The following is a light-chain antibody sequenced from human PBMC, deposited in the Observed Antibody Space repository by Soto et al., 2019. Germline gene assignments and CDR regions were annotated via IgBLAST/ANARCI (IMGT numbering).Light chain of an antibody. Sequence: QSALTQPASVSGSPGQSITISCTGTRSDVGGYNYVSWYQRHPGKAPKLMIYDVSNRPSGVSNRFSGSKSGNTASLTISGHQAEDEADYHCSSYTSTSIVFGTGTKLTGL. CDR1: RSDVGGYNY. CDR2: DVS. V-gene: IGLV2-14*01. J-gene: IGLJ1*01. CDR3: SSYTSTSIV.